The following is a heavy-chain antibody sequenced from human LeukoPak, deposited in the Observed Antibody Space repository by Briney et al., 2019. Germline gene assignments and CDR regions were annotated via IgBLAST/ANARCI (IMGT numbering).Heavy chain of an antibody. CDR3: ARAEVSSVLPDY. Sequence: ASVKVSCKASGYTFTSYYMHWVRQAPGQGLEWMGWISAYNGNTNYAQKLQGRVTMTTDTSTSTAYMELRSLRSDDTAVYYCARAEVSSVLPDYWGQGTLVTVSS. CDR2: ISAYNGNT. D-gene: IGHD3-10*01. V-gene: IGHV1-18*04. CDR1: GYTFTSYY. J-gene: IGHJ4*02.